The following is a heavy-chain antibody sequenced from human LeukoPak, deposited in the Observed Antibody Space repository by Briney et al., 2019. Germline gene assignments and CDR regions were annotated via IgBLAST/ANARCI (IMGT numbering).Heavy chain of an antibody. J-gene: IGHJ5*02. CDR2: ISSSGSTI. CDR3: ASGRKMTTVPSGWFDP. Sequence: PGGSLRLSCAASGFTFSDYYMSWIRQAPGKGLEWVSYISSSGSTIYYADSVKGRFTISRDNAKNSLYLQMNSLRAEDTAVYYCASGRKMTTVPSGWFDPWGQGTLVTVSS. V-gene: IGHV3-11*01. D-gene: IGHD4-17*01. CDR1: GFTFSDYY.